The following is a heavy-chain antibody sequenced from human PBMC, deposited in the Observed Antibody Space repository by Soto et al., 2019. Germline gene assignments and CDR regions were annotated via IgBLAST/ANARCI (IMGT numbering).Heavy chain of an antibody. CDR2: VYSTGGT. D-gene: IGHD1-1*01. Sequence: QVQLQQSGPGLVKPSETLSLTCSVSSGPTSSHNWGWIRQTPGRVLEWIGYVYSTGGTSYNPSLNSRVTISADTSTNHISLTLTSVTAADTAVYYCVRQGIGNLHGLVDVWGQGTTVRVSS. CDR1: SGPTSSHN. V-gene: IGHV4-59*08. CDR3: VRQGIGNLHGLVDV. J-gene: IGHJ6*02.